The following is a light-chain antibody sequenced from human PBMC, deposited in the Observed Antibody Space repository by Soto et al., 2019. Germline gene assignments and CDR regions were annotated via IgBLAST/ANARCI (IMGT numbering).Light chain of an antibody. Sequence: EIVLTQSPGTLSLSPGDRSTPSCRASQSVSSSYLAWYQQKPGQAPRLLIYGASSRATGIPDRVSGSGSGTDFTLTISRLEPEDFTVYYCHHYETCGQGTKGGYQ. J-gene: IGKJ1*01. CDR2: GAS. V-gene: IGKV3-20*01. CDR3: HHYET. CDR1: QSVSSSY.